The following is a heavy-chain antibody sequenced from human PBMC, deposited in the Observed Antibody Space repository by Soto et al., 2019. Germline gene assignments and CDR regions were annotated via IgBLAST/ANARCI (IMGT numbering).Heavy chain of an antibody. Sequence: QVQLQESGPGLVKPSQTLSLTCTVSGGSISSGGYYWSWIRQHPGKGLEWIGYIYYSGSTYYNPYLQRRVTISVDTSKNQFSLKLSSVTAADTAVYYCARDERDYGSGSGPLFDYWGQGTLVTVSS. CDR2: IYYSGST. CDR3: ARDERDYGSGSGPLFDY. V-gene: IGHV4-31*03. J-gene: IGHJ4*02. CDR1: GGSISSGGYY. D-gene: IGHD3-10*01.